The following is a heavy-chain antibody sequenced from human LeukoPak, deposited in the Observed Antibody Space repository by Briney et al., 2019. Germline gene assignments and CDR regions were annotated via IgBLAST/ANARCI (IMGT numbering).Heavy chain of an antibody. J-gene: IGHJ4*02. Sequence: GGSLRLSCAASGFTFGRHWMSWVRQAPGKGLEWVAFIRYDGSNKYYADSVKGRFTISRDNSKNTLYLQMNSLRAEDTAVYYCARARWYSSDYWGQGTLVTVSS. CDR3: ARARWYSSDY. CDR1: GFTFGRHW. V-gene: IGHV3-30*02. D-gene: IGHD5-24*01. CDR2: IRYDGSNK.